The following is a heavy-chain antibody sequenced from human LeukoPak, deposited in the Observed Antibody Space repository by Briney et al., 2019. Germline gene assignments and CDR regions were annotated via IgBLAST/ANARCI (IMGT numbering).Heavy chain of an antibody. D-gene: IGHD5-18*01. CDR1: GGSISSYY. V-gene: IGHV4-4*07. Sequence: SETLSLTCTVSGGSISSYYWSWIRQPAGKGLEWIGRIYTSGSPTYNPSLKSRVTMSVDTSQNQFTLKLISVTAADTAVYYCARVKSYGHFDYWGQGTLVTVSS. CDR3: ARVKSYGHFDY. J-gene: IGHJ4*02. CDR2: IYTSGSP.